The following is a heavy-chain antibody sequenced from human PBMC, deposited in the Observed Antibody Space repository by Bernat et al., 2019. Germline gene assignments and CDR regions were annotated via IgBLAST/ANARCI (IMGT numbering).Heavy chain of an antibody. V-gene: IGHV3-30*02. Sequence: QVMLVESGGGVVQPGGSLRLSCAASGFTFRNYGMHWVRQTPAKGLEWVAFTRYDGDNKYYLDSVRGRFSISRDNAKNSLYLQMNSLTAEDTAMYYCVPGYCGSDCYSVASWGQGTLVIVSS. J-gene: IGHJ5*01. CDR2: TRYDGDNK. D-gene: IGHD2-21*02. CDR1: GFTFRNYG. CDR3: VPGYCGSDCYSVAS.